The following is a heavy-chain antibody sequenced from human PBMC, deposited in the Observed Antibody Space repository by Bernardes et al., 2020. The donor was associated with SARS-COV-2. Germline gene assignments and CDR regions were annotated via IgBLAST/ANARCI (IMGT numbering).Heavy chain of an antibody. CDR3: ARLISAVPANYFDT. CDR1: GGSITSHY. J-gene: IGHJ4*02. V-gene: IGHV4-59*11. Sequence: SETLSLTCTVSGGSITSHYWSWIRQPPGKGLEWIGYIYYSGSTNYNASLKSRVTISVDTSENQFSLKLNSVSAADTAVYYCARLISAVPANYFDTWGQGALVTVSS. CDR2: IYYSGST. D-gene: IGHD6-19*01.